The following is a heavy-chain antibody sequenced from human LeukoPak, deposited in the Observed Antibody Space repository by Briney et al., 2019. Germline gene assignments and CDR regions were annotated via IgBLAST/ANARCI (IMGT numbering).Heavy chain of an antibody. CDR3: ASLSSGYSSGFFRYYFDY. V-gene: IGHV5-51*01. CDR1: GNSFTSYW. CDR2: IYPGDSDT. D-gene: IGHD6-19*01. J-gene: IGHJ4*02. Sequence: GEALKISFKGSGNSFTSYWIGWVRQMPGKGLEWMGIIYPGDSDTRYSPSFQGQVTISADKSISTAYLQWSSLKASDTAMYYCASLSSGYSSGFFRYYFDYWGQGTLVTVSS.